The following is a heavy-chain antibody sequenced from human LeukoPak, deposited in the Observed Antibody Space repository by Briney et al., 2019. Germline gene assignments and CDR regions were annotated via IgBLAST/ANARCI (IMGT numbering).Heavy chain of an antibody. Sequence: SETLSLTCTVSHVSVSTYYWSWIRQPPGKGLEWMGYIHYSGSTNYNPSLKSRVTISVDTSKKQLSLMLRSVTAADTAVYYCARDIYGSGHGWFDTWGQGRLVTVSS. V-gene: IGHV4-59*02. CDR1: HVSVSTYY. J-gene: IGHJ5*02. CDR2: IHYSGST. D-gene: IGHD3-10*01. CDR3: ARDIYGSGHGWFDT.